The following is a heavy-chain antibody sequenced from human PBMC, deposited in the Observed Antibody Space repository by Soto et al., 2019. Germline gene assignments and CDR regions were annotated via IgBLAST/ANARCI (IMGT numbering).Heavy chain of an antibody. CDR3: ASGIAVAEY. CDR1: GFTFSSYE. D-gene: IGHD6-19*01. J-gene: IGHJ4*02. CDR2: ISSSGSTI. V-gene: IGHV3-48*03. Sequence: EVQLVESGGGLVQPGGSLRLSCAASGFTFSSYERNWVRQAPGKGLEWVSYISSSGSTIYYADSVKGRFTISRDNAKNSLYLQMNSLRAEDTAVYYCASGIAVAEYWGQGTLVTVSS.